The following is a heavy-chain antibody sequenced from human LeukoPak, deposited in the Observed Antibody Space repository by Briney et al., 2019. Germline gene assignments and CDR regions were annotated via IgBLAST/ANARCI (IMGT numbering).Heavy chain of an antibody. CDR3: ARASHDYGDYSHFDY. Sequence: SETLSLTCAVSGGSISSRNWWSWVRQPPGQGLEWIGEIYHSGSTNYNPSLKTRVTISVDKSKNQFSLKLSSVTAADTAVYYCARASHDYGDYSHFDYWGQGTLVTVSS. V-gene: IGHV4-4*02. D-gene: IGHD4-17*01. J-gene: IGHJ4*02. CDR2: IYHSGST. CDR1: GGSISSRNW.